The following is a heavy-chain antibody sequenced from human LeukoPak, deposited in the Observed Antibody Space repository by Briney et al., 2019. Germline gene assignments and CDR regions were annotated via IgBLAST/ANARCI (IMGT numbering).Heavy chain of an antibody. CDR1: GFTFSSYE. CDR2: ITSSASSI. Sequence: GGSLRLSCAAAGFTFSSYEMNWVSQAPGKGLEWVSYITSSASSIYYADSVKGRFTISRDNAKNSLYLQMDSLRAEGTAVYYCVRQPPANCSSASCYGGFDYWGQGTLVTVSS. J-gene: IGHJ4*02. CDR3: VRQPPANCSSASCYGGFDY. D-gene: IGHD2-2*01. V-gene: IGHV3-48*03.